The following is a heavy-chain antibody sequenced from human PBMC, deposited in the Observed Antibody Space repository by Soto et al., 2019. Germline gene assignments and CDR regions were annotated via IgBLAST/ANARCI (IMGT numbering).Heavy chain of an antibody. CDR1: GYTFTSYV. CDR2: MIPTSGST. Sequence: ASVKVSCKASGYTFTSYVINWVRQATGQGLAWLGWMIPTSGSTGYAQKFQGRVTMTGSTSIGTAYLELSSLTSEDTAVYYCARGGYTYCYGMDVWGQGTTVTVSS. V-gene: IGHV1-8*01. D-gene: IGHD5-18*01. CDR3: ARGGYTYCYGMDV. J-gene: IGHJ6*02.